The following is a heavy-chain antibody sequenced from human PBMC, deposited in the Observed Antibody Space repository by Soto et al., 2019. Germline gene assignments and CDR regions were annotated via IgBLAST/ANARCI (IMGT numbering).Heavy chain of an antibody. V-gene: IGHV3-64D*06. Sequence: GGSLRLSCSASGFTFSSYAMHWVRQAPGKGLEYVSAISSNGGSTYYADSVKGRFTISRDNSKNTLYPQMSSLRAEDTAAYYCVKSPYDFWSGYHSFWGQGTLVTVSS. CDR2: ISSNGGST. D-gene: IGHD3-3*01. J-gene: IGHJ4*02. CDR1: GFTFSSYA. CDR3: VKSPYDFWSGYHSF.